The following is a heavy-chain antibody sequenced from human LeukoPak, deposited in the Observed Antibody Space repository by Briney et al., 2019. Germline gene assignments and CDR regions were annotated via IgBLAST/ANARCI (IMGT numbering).Heavy chain of an antibody. V-gene: IGHV1-69*05. D-gene: IGHD3-3*01. CDR3: ARERGRLRFLEWFFDY. Sequence: SVKVSCKASGGTFSSYAISWVRQAPGQGLEWMGRIIPIFGTPNYAQKFQGRVTITTDESTSTAYMELSSLRSEDTAVYYCARERGRLRFLEWFFDYWGQGTLVTVSS. CDR1: GGTFSSYA. CDR2: IIPIFGTP. J-gene: IGHJ4*02.